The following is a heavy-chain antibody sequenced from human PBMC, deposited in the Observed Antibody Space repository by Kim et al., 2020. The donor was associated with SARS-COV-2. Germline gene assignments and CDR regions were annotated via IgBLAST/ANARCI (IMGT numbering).Heavy chain of an antibody. CDR1: GFTFSSYG. CDR2: IWYDGSNK. CDR3: AREVVVAEAYYYGMDV. J-gene: IGHJ6*02. Sequence: GGSLRLSCAASGFTFSSYGMHWVRQAPGKGLEWVAVIWYDGSNKNYADSVKGRFTISRDNPKNTLYLQMNSLRAEDTAVYYCAREVVVAEAYYYGMDVWGQGTTVTVSS. V-gene: IGHV3-33*01. D-gene: IGHD2-15*01.